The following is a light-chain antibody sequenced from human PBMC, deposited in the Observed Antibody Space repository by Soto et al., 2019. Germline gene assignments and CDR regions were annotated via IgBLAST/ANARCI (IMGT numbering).Light chain of an antibody. Sequence: QSALTQPASVSGSPGQSITISCTGTISDVGAFNFVSWYQQHPGKAPKLIIYEVSNRPSGISNRFSGSKSGNTASLTISGLQAEDEADYYCNSYTNTAARVFGTGTKLTVL. J-gene: IGLJ1*01. CDR3: NSYTNTAARV. CDR1: ISDVGAFNF. CDR2: EVS. V-gene: IGLV2-14*01.